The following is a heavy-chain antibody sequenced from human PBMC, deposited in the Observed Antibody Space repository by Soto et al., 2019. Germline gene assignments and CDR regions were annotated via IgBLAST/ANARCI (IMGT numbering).Heavy chain of an antibody. D-gene: IGHD1-26*01. CDR2: INHSGST. Sequence: SETLSLTCAVYGGSFSGYYWSWIRQPPGRGLEWIGEINHSGSTNYNPSLKSRVTISVDTSKNQFSLKLSSVTAADTAVYYCAREEVVTDSGSYGGEEQWGQGTLVTVSS. CDR1: GGSFSGYY. CDR3: AREEVVTDSGSYGGEEQ. V-gene: IGHV4-34*01. J-gene: IGHJ4*02.